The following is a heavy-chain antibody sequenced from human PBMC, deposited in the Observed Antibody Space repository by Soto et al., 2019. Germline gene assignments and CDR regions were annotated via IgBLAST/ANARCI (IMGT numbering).Heavy chain of an antibody. CDR2: ISSTTNYI. CDR3: ARESEGLTSNFWY. J-gene: IGHJ4*02. V-gene: IGHV3-21*06. CDR1: GLTFTRYS. Sequence: GRSLRLSCAASGLTFTRYSMNWVRQAPGKGLEWVSSISSTTNYIYYGDSMKCRFTISRDNGKNSLYLEMNSLRAEDTAVYYCARESEGLTSNFWYWGQGSLVTIAS. D-gene: IGHD3-3*01.